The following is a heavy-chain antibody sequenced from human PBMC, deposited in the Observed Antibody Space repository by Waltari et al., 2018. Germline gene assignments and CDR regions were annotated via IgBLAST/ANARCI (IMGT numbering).Heavy chain of an antibody. CDR3: ASDVHSGRYGWFDP. Sequence: EVQLEEYGGDLVQPGGSMRLSCAASGFTFRTFWGHWVRQVPGKGLVWVSRIKSDGSATSYADSVKGRFTISRDNAKNTVYLQMNSLRAEDTAVYHCASDVHSGRYGWFDPWGQGTLVTVSS. CDR2: IKSDGSAT. J-gene: IGHJ5*02. V-gene: IGHV3-74*01. CDR1: GFTFRTFW. D-gene: IGHD1-26*01.